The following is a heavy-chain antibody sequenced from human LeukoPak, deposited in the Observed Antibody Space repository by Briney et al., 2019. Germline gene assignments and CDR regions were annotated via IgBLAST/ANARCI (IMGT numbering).Heavy chain of an antibody. CDR3: ARHGGDWKRRLYYYYMDV. J-gene: IGHJ6*03. CDR1: GGSISSSSYY. D-gene: IGHD1-1*01. V-gene: IGHV4-39*01. Sequence: SETLSLTCTVSGGSISSSSYYWGWIRQPPGKGLEWIGSIYYSGSTYYNPSPKSRVTISVDTSKSQFSLKLSSVTAADTAVYYCARHGGDWKRRLYYYYMDVWGKGTTVTVSS. CDR2: IYYSGST.